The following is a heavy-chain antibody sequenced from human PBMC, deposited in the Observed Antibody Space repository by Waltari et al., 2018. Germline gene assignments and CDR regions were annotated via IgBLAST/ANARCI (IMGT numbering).Heavy chain of an antibody. CDR3: AKLTPPEDY. Sequence: EVQLVESGGSLVQPGGSLRLSCATSGFSFSSSWMHWVSHSPGKGLVWVSRINSEGGGIGDADSVRGRFTVSRDNARNTLYLQMNSLRDEDTAVYYCAKLTPPEDYWGQGTLVTVSS. CDR1: GFSFSSSW. J-gene: IGHJ4*02. V-gene: IGHV3-74*01. CDR2: INSEGGGI. D-gene: IGHD7-27*01.